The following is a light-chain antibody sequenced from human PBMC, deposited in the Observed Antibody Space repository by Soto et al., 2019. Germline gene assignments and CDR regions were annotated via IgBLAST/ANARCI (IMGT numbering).Light chain of an antibody. CDR2: GSS. CDR1: QSIINNY. CDR3: HQYGSTPPYT. Sequence: EVVLTRSPGTLSLSPGERATLSCRASQSIINNYLAWYQQRPGQAPRLRIYGSSDRATGIPGRFSGSGSGTDFTLTISRLEPEDFAVYYCHQYGSTPPYTFGQGTKVEI. V-gene: IGKV3-20*01. J-gene: IGKJ2*01.